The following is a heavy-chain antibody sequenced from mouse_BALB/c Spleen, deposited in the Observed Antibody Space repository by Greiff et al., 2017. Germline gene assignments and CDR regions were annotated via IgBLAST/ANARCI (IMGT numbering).Heavy chain of an antibody. CDR1: GYTFTSYW. D-gene: IGHD4-1*01. V-gene: IGHV1-7*01. CDR2: INPSTGYT. J-gene: IGHJ2*01. CDR3: ARTGTVVDY. Sequence: VHLVESGAELAKPGASVKMSCKASGYTFTSYWMHWVKQRPGQGLEWIGYINPSTGYTEYNQKFKDKATLTADKSSSTAYMQLSSLTSEDSAVYYCARTGTVVDYWGQGTTLTVSS.